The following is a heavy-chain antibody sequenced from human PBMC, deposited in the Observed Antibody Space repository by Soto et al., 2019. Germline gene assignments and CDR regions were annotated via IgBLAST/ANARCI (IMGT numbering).Heavy chain of an antibody. CDR2: INAGNGNT. CDR3: AVGWLVNICYFDL. D-gene: IGHD6-19*01. Sequence: QVQLVQSGAEVKKPGASVKVSCKASGYTFTSYAMHWVRQAPGQRLEWMGWINAGNGNTKYSQKFQGRVTITRDTSASTAYMELSSLRSEDTAVYYCAVGWLVNICYFDLWGRGTLVTVSS. V-gene: IGHV1-3*01. CDR1: GYTFTSYA. J-gene: IGHJ2*01.